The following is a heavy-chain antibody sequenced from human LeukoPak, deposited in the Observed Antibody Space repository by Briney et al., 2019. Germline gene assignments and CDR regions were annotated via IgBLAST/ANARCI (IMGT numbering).Heavy chain of an antibody. D-gene: IGHD3-3*01. CDR2: IYYSGST. V-gene: IGHV4-59*08. Sequence: KTSETLSLTCTVSGGSISSYYWSWIRQPPGKGLEWIGYIYYSGSTNYNPSLKSRVTISVDTSKNQFSLKLSSVTAADTAVYYCAGHPLRPWPGAFDIWGQGTMVTVSS. CDR1: GGSISSYY. J-gene: IGHJ3*02. CDR3: AGHPLRPWPGAFDI.